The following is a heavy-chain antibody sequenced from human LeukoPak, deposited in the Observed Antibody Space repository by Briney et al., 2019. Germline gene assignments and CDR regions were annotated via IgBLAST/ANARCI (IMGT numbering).Heavy chain of an antibody. CDR3: ARDRYGGTDC. Sequence: PGGSLRLSCAASGFTFSDYYMSWVRQAPGKGLEWVANIKQDGSEKYYVDSVKGRFTISRDNAKNSLYLQMNSLRAEDTAVYYCARDRYGGTDCWGQGTLVTVSS. J-gene: IGHJ4*02. V-gene: IGHV3-7*01. CDR1: GFTFSDYY. D-gene: IGHD4-23*01. CDR2: IKQDGSEK.